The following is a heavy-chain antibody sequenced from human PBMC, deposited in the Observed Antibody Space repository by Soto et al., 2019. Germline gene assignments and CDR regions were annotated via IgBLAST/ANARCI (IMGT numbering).Heavy chain of an antibody. V-gene: IGHV1-69*13. J-gene: IGHJ6*02. CDR2: IISIFGTA. Sequence: AVDVSCKDSGGTFSSYAISWVRQAPGQGLEWMGGIISIFGTANYAQKFQGRVTITADESTSTAYMELSSLRSEDTAVYYCARVAPYLRGGSHYYYGMDVWGQGITVTVSS. D-gene: IGHD2-15*01. CDR3: ARVAPYLRGGSHYYYGMDV. CDR1: GGTFSSYA.